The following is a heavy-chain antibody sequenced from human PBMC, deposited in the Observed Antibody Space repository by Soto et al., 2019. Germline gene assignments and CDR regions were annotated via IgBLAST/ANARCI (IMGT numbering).Heavy chain of an antibody. CDR3: ARRVNAVVVPAPFDY. Sequence: GGSLRLSCAASGFTFSSYWMSWVRQAPGKGLERVANIKQDGSEKYYVDSVKGRFTISRDNAKNSLYLQMNSLRAEDTAVYYCARRVNAVVVPAPFDYWGQGTLVTVSS. J-gene: IGHJ4*02. V-gene: IGHV3-7*01. CDR1: GFTFSSYW. D-gene: IGHD2-2*01. CDR2: IKQDGSEK.